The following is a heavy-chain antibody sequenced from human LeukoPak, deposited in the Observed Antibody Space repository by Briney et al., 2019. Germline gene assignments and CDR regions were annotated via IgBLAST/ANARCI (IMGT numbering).Heavy chain of an antibody. Sequence: VGSLRLSSAQSRFTLSEARMRSVRPAPREGLEWVAHIKQDGRETYTVDSVKGRFTISRDNANNSLSLQMNSLRAEDTAVYYCARQRGSGCLDYWGQGTLVTVSS. CDR2: IKQDGRET. D-gene: IGHD6-19*01. J-gene: IGHJ4*02. V-gene: IGHV3-7*01. CDR3: ARQRGSGCLDY. CDR1: RFTLSEAR.